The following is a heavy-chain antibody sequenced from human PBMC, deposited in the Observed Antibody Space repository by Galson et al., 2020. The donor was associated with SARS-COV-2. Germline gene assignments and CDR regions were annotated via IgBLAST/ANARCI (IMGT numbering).Heavy chain of an antibody. V-gene: IGHV5-51*01. J-gene: IGHJ6*02. D-gene: IGHD2-2*01. CDR2: IYPGDSDT. CDR1: GYSFTSYW. CDR3: ARHGGYCSSTRCRRRGYYYNYYGIDV. Sequence: GESLKISCKGSGYSFTSYWIGWVRQMPGTGLEWMGIIYPGDSDTRYSPYFQGQVTISADKSISTAYLQWSSLKASDTAMYYCARHGGYCSSTRCRRRGYYYNYYGIDVWGQGTTVTVSS.